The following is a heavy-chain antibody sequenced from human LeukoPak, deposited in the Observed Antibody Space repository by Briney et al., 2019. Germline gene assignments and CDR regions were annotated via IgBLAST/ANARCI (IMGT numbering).Heavy chain of an antibody. V-gene: IGHV4-59*08. D-gene: IGHD6-13*01. Sequence: SETLSLTCTVSGGSISSYYCSWIRQPPGKGLEWIGDIYYSGSTTYNPSLKSRVTISIDTSKNKFSLKLISVTAADTAVYYCARHHIAAAGQSYFDNWGQGPLVTVSS. CDR3: ARHHIAAAGQSYFDN. J-gene: IGHJ4*02. CDR1: GGSISSYY. CDR2: IYYSGST.